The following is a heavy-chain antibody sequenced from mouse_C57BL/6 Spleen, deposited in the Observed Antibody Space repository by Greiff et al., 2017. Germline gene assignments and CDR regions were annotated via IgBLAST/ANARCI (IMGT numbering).Heavy chain of an antibody. Sequence: EVKLMESGGGLVKPGGSLKLSCAASGFTFSSYAMSWVRQTPEKRLEWVATISDGGSYTYYPDNVTGRFTISRDNAKNNLYLQVSHLKSEDTAMYYGAREPHYYGSSFYGYIDVWGTGTTVTVSS. CDR1: GFTFSSYA. CDR3: AREPHYYGSSFYGYIDV. V-gene: IGHV5-4*01. D-gene: IGHD1-1*01. J-gene: IGHJ1*03. CDR2: ISDGGSYT.